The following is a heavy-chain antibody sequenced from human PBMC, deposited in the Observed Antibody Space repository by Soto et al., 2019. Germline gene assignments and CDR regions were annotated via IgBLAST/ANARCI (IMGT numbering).Heavy chain of an antibody. CDR3: GRSVVGATGEILYNAMDV. CDR1: GYTFTTYA. Sequence: ASVKVSCKASGYTFTTYARHWVRQAPGQRPEWMGWINPASGHTKYSKRFQDRVTITRDTSASTGYMELSSLRSEDTAVYYCGRSVVGATGEILYNAMDVWGQGTTVTVS. CDR2: INPASGHT. J-gene: IGHJ6*02. V-gene: IGHV1-3*01. D-gene: IGHD1-26*01.